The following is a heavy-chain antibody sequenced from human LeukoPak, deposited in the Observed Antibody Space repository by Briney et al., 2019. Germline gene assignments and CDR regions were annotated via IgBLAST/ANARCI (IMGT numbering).Heavy chain of an antibody. J-gene: IGHJ3*02. CDR3: ARGGLDHAYDI. D-gene: IGHD6-19*01. Sequence: PGRSLRLSCAASGFTFTNYWMHWVRHAPGKGLMWVSRVNSDGGGTIYADSVKGRFTVSRDNTKNSVYLQMSSLRADDTGVYYCARGGLDHAYDIWGQGTMVTVSS. V-gene: IGHV3-74*01. CDR2: VNSDGGGT. CDR1: GFTFTNYW.